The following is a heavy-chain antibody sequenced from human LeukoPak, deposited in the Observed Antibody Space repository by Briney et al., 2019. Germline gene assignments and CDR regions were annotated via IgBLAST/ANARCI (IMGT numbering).Heavy chain of an antibody. CDR3: ARGGGYRWLQFPFEY. CDR2: IKQDGSEK. J-gene: IGHJ4*02. Sequence: GSLRLSCAASGFTFSTYWMTWVRQAPGKGLEWVANIKQDGSEKYYVDSVKGRFTISRDNAKNSLDLQMDSLRVGDTAVYYCARGGGYRWLQFPFEYWGQGTLVTVSS. CDR1: GFTFSTYW. D-gene: IGHD5-24*01. V-gene: IGHV3-7*01.